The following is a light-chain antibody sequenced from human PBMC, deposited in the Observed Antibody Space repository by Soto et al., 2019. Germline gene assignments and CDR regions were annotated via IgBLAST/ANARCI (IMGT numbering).Light chain of an antibody. Sequence: EIVLTQSPGTLSLSPGERATLSCRASQSVSSSYLAWYQQKPGQAPRLLIYGASSRATGIPDRFSGSGSGTDFTLTISRLEPEDFAVYYCQHYNLGPPWTFGPGTKVDIK. CDR3: QHYNLGPPWT. CDR2: GAS. J-gene: IGKJ1*01. CDR1: QSVSSSY. V-gene: IGKV3-20*01.